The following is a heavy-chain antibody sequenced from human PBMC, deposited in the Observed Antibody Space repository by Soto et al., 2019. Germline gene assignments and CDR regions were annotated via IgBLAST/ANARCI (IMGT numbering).Heavy chain of an antibody. CDR3: ARGVDEMSDY. CDR2: IYYSGST. Sequence: SETLSLTCTVSGGSISSGGYYWSWIRQHPGKGLEWIGYIYYSGSTYYNPSLKSRVTVSVDTSKNQFSLKLSSVTAADTAVYYCARGVDEMSDYWGQGTLVTVSS. J-gene: IGHJ4*02. CDR1: GGSISSGGYY. V-gene: IGHV4-31*03.